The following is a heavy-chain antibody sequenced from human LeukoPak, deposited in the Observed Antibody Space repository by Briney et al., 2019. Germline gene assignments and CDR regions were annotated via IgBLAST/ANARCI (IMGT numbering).Heavy chain of an antibody. J-gene: IGHJ4*02. CDR2: IYYSGST. CDR1: GGSINDYY. D-gene: IGHD3-22*01. Sequence: SETLSLTCTVSGGSINDYYWSWIRQPPGKGLEWIGYIYYSGSTNYNPSLKSRVTISVDTSKNQFSLKLSSVTAADTAVYYCARESHYYDSSGYPDYWGQGTLVTVSS. CDR3: ARESHYYDSSGYPDY. V-gene: IGHV4-59*12.